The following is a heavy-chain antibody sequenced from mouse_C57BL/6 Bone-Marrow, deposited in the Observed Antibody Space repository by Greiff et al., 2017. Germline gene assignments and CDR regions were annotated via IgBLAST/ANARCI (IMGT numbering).Heavy chain of an antibody. V-gene: IGHV5-17*01. J-gene: IGHJ4*01. CDR3: ARPSSYYAMDY. Sequence: EVNVVESGGGLVKPGGSLKLSCAASGFTFSDYGMHWVRQAPEKGLEWVAYISSGSSTIYYADTVKGRFTISRDNAKNTLFLQMTSLRSEDTAMYYCARPSSYYAMDYWGQGTSVTVSS. CDR1: GFTFSDYG. CDR2: ISSGSSTI. D-gene: IGHD3-1*01.